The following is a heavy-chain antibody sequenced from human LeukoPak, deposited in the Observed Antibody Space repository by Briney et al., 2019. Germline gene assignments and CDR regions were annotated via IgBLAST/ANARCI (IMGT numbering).Heavy chain of an antibody. CDR2: IIPIFGTA. J-gene: IGHJ4*02. D-gene: IGHD5-18*01. Sequence: EASVKVSCKASGYTFSNYGISWVRQAPGQGLEWMGRIIPIFGTANYAQKFQGRVTITADKSTSTAYMELSSLRSEDTAVYYCARGGYSYGRGVTYFDYWGQGTLVTVSS. V-gene: IGHV1-69*06. CDR3: ARGGYSYGRGVTYFDY. CDR1: GYTFSNYG.